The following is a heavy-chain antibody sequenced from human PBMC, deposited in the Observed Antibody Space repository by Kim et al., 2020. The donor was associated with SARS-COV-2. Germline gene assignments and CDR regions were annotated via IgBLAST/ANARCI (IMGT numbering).Heavy chain of an antibody. J-gene: IGHJ4*02. Sequence: PSLKSRVTISIDTSKNQFSLKLSSVTAADTAVYYCARRGQVVPAAILDYWGQGTLVTVSS. V-gene: IGHV4-34*01. CDR3: ARRGQVVPAAILDY. D-gene: IGHD2-2*01.